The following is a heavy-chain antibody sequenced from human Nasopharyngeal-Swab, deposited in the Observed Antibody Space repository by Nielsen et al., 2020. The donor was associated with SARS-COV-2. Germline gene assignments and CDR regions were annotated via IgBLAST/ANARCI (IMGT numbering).Heavy chain of an antibody. V-gene: IGHV4-39*01. J-gene: IGHJ4*02. D-gene: IGHD6-13*01. CDR1: GDSIAYSTFY. CDR3: VRSSSWYDY. CDR2: IYYNGNT. Sequence: SETLSLTCTVSGDSIAYSTFYWGWIRQPPGKGLEWIGNIYYNGNTYQNPSLKSRLTISVDKSKNQFSLQLSSVTAADTAVYYCVRSSSWYDYWAQGTQVTVSS.